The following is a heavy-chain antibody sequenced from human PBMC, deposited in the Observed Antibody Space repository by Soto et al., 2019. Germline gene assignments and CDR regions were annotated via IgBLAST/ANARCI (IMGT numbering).Heavy chain of an antibody. J-gene: IGHJ4*02. Sequence: GGSLRLSCAASGFTFSSYGMHWVRQAPGKGLEWVAVISYDGSNKYYADSVKGRFTISRDNSKNTLYLQMNSLRAEDTAVYYCAKDKEALGGYDVLDYWGQG. V-gene: IGHV3-30*18. D-gene: IGHD5-12*01. CDR3: AKDKEALGGYDVLDY. CDR1: GFTFSSYG. CDR2: ISYDGSNK.